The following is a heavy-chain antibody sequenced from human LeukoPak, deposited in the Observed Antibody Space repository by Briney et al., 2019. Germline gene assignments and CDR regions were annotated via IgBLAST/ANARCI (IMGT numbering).Heavy chain of an antibody. CDR3: AKQLGYCSDGSCYFPY. D-gene: IGHD2-15*01. CDR1: GFTFSSYS. CDR2: ISSSSSTI. V-gene: IGHV3-48*01. J-gene: IGHJ4*02. Sequence: GGSLRLSCAASGFTFSSYSMNWVRQAPGKGLEWVSYISSSSSTIYYADSVKGRFTISRDNAKSTLCLQMNSLRAEDTAVYYCAKQLGYCSDGSCYFPYWGQGTLVTVSS.